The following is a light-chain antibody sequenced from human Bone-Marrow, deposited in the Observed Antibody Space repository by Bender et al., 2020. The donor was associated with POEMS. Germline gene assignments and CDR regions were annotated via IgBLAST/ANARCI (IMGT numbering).Light chain of an antibody. CDR2: RNN. J-gene: IGLJ2*01. CDR3: SAWDDSLRGVV. CDR1: SSNIGSDY. Sequence: QSVVTQPPSLSEAPRQRVTISCSGSSSNIGSDYVFWHQQLPGTAPKLLIYRNNQRPSGVSDRFSGSKSDTSASLAISGLRSEDEADYYCSAWDDSLRGVVFGGGTRLTVL. V-gene: IGLV1-47*01.